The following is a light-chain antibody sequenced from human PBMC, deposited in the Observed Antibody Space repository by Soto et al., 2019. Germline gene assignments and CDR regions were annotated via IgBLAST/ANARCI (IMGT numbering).Light chain of an antibody. CDR3: HQYNNWSLYT. J-gene: IGKJ2*01. CDR1: QSVSRN. Sequence: EIVMTQSPATLSLSPGERATLSCRASQSVSRNFAWYQQRPGRAPRLLIYDASTRATAIIARLSGSRSGTEYTLTISSLQSDDFVVEYCHQYNNWSLYTFGQGTKLEIK. CDR2: DAS. V-gene: IGKV3-15*01.